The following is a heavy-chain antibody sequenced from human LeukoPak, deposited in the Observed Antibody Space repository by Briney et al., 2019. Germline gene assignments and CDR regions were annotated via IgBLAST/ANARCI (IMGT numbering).Heavy chain of an antibody. D-gene: IGHD6-6*01. CDR3: ARDKRLVEGTYYYYDMDV. J-gene: IGHJ6*02. Sequence: GGSLRLSCAASGFAVSSNYMGWVRQAPGKGLEWVSVIYSGGSGSTWFAESMKGRFTISRDNSKNTLYLQMNTLRVEDTAVYYCARDKRLVEGTYYYYDMDVWGQGTTVTVSS. V-gene: IGHV3-53*01. CDR1: GFAVSSNY. CDR2: IYSGGSGST.